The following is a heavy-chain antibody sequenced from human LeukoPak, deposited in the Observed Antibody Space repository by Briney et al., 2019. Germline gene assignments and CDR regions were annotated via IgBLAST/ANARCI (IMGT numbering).Heavy chain of an antibody. J-gene: IGHJ4*02. V-gene: IGHV1-8*01. CDR1: GYTFTGYY. D-gene: IGHD1-1*01. CDR2: INPNSGNT. CDR3: ARGETTIDL. Sequence: ASVKVSCKASGYTFTGYYMHWVRQAPGQGLEWMGWINPNSGNTGYAQKFQGRVTMTWNTSISTIYMELSSLRSEDTAVYYCARGETTIDLWGQGTLVTVSS.